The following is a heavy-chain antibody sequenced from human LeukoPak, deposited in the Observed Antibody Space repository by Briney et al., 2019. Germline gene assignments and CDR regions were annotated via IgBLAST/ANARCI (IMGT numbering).Heavy chain of an antibody. J-gene: IGHJ4*02. CDR1: GFTFSSYS. Sequence: GGSLRLSCAASGFTFSSYSMNWIRQPPGKGLEWVSSIISSSSSMYYADSVKGRFTVSRDNAKNSLYLQMNSLRAEDTAVCYCARDYYASGNLDLWGQGTLVIVSS. D-gene: IGHD3-10*01. V-gene: IGHV3-21*01. CDR2: IISSSSSM. CDR3: ARDYYASGNLDL.